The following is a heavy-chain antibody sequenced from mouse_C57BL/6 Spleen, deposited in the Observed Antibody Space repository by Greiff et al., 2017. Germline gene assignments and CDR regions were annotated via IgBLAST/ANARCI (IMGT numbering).Heavy chain of an antibody. CDR2: IYPGDGDT. CDR1: GYAFSSSW. D-gene: IGHD5-2*01. CDR3: ARLGEYQGYFDV. J-gene: IGHJ1*03. Sequence: QVQLQQSGPELVKPGASVKISCKASGYAFSSSWMNWVKQRPGKGLEWIGRIYPGDGDTNYNGKFKGKATLTADKSSSTAYMQLSSLTSEDSAVYFCARLGEYQGYFDVWGTGTTVTVSS. V-gene: IGHV1-82*01.